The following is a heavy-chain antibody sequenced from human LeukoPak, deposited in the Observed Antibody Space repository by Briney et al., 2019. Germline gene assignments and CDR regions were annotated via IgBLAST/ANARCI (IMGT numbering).Heavy chain of an antibody. D-gene: IGHD1-1*01. CDR3: VRDWNGDYFDY. CDR1: GDSISSGSYY. Sequence: PSETLSLTCIVSGDSISSGSYYWTWLQQPAGKGLEWIGRIHTSGNTNYSPSLKSRVTISRDTSKNQFSLRLTSVTAADTAVYYCVRDWNGDYFDYWGQGTLVTVSS. CDR2: IHTSGNT. V-gene: IGHV4-61*02. J-gene: IGHJ4*02.